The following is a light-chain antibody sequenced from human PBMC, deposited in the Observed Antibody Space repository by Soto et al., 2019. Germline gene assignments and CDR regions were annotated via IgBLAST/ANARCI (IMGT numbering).Light chain of an antibody. CDR3: QYYDSSRGGWV. Sequence: QLVLTQPPSLSGAPGQRVTISCTWNSSNIGAGYGVHWYQQLPGTAPKLLIYGNSNRPAGVPDRFSGSKAGTSASLAITVLQAEDEADYYCQYYDSSRGGWVFVGGSKVTFL. CDR1: SSNIGAGYG. V-gene: IGLV1-40*01. J-gene: IGLJ3*02. CDR2: GNS.